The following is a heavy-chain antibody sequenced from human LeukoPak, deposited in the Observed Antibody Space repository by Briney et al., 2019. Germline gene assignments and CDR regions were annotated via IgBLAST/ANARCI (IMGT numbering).Heavy chain of an antibody. J-gene: IGHJ5*02. CDR2: IHYDGSDK. Sequence: GGSLRLSCAASGVTFSRYGMHWVRQAPGQGLEWVSFIHYDGSDKYYVDSVEGRFTISRDNSKNTLYLQLNSLRLEDTAVYYCATEGFDPWGQGTLVTVSS. CDR3: ATEGFDP. CDR1: GVTFSRYG. V-gene: IGHV3-30*02.